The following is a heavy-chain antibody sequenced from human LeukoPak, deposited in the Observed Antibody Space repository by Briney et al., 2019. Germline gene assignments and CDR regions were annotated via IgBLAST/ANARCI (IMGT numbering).Heavy chain of an antibody. Sequence: SETLSLTCTVSGGSISSYYWSWIRQPAGKGLEWIGRIYTSGSTNYNPSLKSRVTMSVDTSKNQFSLKLSSVTAADTAVYYCARDLDFEYSSSSGRYFDYWGQGTLVTVSS. CDR3: ARDLDFEYSSSSGRYFDY. V-gene: IGHV4-4*07. CDR1: GGSISSYY. J-gene: IGHJ4*02. D-gene: IGHD6-6*01. CDR2: IYTSGST.